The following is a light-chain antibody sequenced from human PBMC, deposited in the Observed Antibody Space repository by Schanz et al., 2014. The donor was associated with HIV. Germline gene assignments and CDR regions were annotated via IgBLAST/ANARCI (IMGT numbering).Light chain of an antibody. J-gene: IGLJ2*01. V-gene: IGLV1-51*01. CDR2: ADY. Sequence: QSLLTQPPSVSAAPGQRVNISCSGGALNLGHNFVSWYQQFPGTAPKLLIFADYQRPSEIPDRISGSKTGTSATLAINGLQTGDEADYFCGAWDDGRKAVVFGGGTKLTVL. CDR3: GAWDDGRKAVV. CDR1: ALNLGHNF.